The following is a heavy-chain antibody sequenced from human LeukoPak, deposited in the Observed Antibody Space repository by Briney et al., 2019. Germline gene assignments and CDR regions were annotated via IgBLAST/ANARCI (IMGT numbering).Heavy chain of an antibody. D-gene: IGHD3-10*01. CDR2: ISWNSGSI. J-gene: IGHJ6*02. V-gene: IGHV3-9*01. CDR1: GFTFDDYA. Sequence: PGRSLRLSCAASGFTFDDYAMHWVRQAPGKGLEWVSGISWNSGSIGYADSVKGRFTISRDNAKNSLYLQMNSLRAEDTAVYYCARDLLVRDRRNYYYYGMDVWGQGTTVTVSS. CDR3: ARDLLVRDRRNYYYYGMDV.